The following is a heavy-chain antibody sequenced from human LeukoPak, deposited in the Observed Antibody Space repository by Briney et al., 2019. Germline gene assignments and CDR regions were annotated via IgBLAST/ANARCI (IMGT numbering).Heavy chain of an antibody. Sequence: PGGSLRLSCAASGFTFSSYAMSWVRQAPGKGLEWVSAISGRGGSTYYADSVKGRFTISRDNSKNTLYLQMNSLRAEDTAVYYCAKEGGELGYCSSTSCYWGQGTLVTVSS. CDR2: ISGRGGST. CDR1: GFTFSSYA. D-gene: IGHD2-2*01. CDR3: AKEGGELGYCSSTSCY. J-gene: IGHJ4*02. V-gene: IGHV3-23*01.